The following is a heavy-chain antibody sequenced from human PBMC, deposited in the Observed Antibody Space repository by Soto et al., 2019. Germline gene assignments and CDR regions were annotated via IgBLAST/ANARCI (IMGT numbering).Heavy chain of an antibody. CDR3: ARGGGTTFGHYNNNGMDV. J-gene: IGHJ6*02. CDR1: GYTFSNYD. V-gene: IGHV1-18*01. CDR2: ISAYNGNI. Sequence: QVQLVQSGAEAKKPGASVKVSCKASGYTFSNYDISWVRQAPGQWLEWMGWISAYNGNINYEQKLQGRVTMTTDTSTSTAYMELRSLRSDDTAVYYCARGGGTTFGHYNNNGMDVWGQGTTVTVSS. D-gene: IGHD1-1*01.